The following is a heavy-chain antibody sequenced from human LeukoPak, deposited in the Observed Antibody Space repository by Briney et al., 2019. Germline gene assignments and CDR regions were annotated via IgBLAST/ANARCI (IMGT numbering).Heavy chain of an antibody. V-gene: IGHV3-48*03. CDR2: IASSGGLI. CDR3: ARERALYHGNADFDY. J-gene: IGHJ4*02. CDR1: GFTFSRFE. Sequence: PGGSLRLSCAASGFTFSRFEMNWVRQAPGKGLEWVSYIASSGGLIYYADSVKGRFTISRDNAKNSLYLQMNSLRDDDTAVYYCARERALYHGNADFDYWGQGTLVTVSA. D-gene: IGHD3-10*01.